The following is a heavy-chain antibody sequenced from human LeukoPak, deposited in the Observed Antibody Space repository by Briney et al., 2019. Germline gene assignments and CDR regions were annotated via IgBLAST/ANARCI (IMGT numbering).Heavy chain of an antibody. D-gene: IGHD6-19*01. CDR3: ARAQQWLVPRANWFDP. CDR2: IDPNSGGT. V-gene: IGHV1-2*02. CDR1: GYTFTDYY. J-gene: IGHJ5*02. Sequence: ASVKVSCKASGYTFTDYYIHWVRQAPGQGLEWMGWIDPNSGGTNYAQKFQGRVTMTRDTSISTAYMELSRLRSDDTAVYYCARAQQWLVPRANWFDPWGQGTLVTVSS.